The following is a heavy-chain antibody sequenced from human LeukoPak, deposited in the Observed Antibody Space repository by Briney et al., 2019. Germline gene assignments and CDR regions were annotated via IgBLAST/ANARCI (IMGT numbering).Heavy chain of an antibody. J-gene: IGHJ4*02. CDR2: ISSSSSTI. CDR3: ARGFRFLEWLLDY. D-gene: IGHD3-3*01. Sequence: GGSLRLSCAASGFTFSNYYMNWVRQAPGKGLEWVSYISSSSSTIYYADSVKGRFTISRDNAKNSLYLQMNSLRVEDTAVYYCARGFRFLEWLLDYWGQGTLVTVSS. CDR1: GFTFSNYY. V-gene: IGHV3-48*01.